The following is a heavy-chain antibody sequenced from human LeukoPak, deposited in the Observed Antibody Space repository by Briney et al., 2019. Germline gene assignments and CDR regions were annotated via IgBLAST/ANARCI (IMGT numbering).Heavy chain of an antibody. J-gene: IGHJ5*02. D-gene: IGHD5-24*01. Sequence: PSETLSLTCTVSGGSISSSSYYWGWIRQPPGKGLEWIGSIYYSGSTYYNPSLKSRVTISVDTSKNQFSLKLSSVTAADTAVYYCARDPEDGYNGKGFDPWGQGTLVTVSS. CDR2: IYYSGST. CDR1: GGSISSSSYY. V-gene: IGHV4-39*07. CDR3: ARDPEDGYNGKGFDP.